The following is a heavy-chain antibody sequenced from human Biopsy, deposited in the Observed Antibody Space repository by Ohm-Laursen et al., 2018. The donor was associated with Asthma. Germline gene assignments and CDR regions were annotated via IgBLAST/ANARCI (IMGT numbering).Heavy chain of an antibody. J-gene: IGHJ4*02. D-gene: IGHD4-17*01. V-gene: IGHV1-24*01. CDR1: GYILTDLS. CDR3: ASDFPKDYVRYNFQF. Sequence: ASVKVSCKLSGYILTDLSMHWVRQAPGQGLEWMGGHDHEEGGTVNARRFQGRVTMTEDTSTDTAYMELSSLSSDDTAVYYCASDFPKDYVRYNFQFWGQGTLVTVSS. CDR2: HDHEEGGT.